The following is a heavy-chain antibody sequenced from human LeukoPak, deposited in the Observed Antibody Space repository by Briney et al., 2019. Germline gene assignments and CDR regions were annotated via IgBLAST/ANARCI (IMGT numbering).Heavy chain of an antibody. D-gene: IGHD2-21*01. CDR2: ISYDGSNK. CDR3: AREQLIKSYSLDY. Sequence: GGSLRLSCAASGFTFSSYWMSWVRQAPGKGLEWVAVISYDGSNKYYADSVKGRFTISRDNSKNTLYLQMNSLRAEDTAVYYCAREQLIKSYSLDYWGQGTLVTVSS. CDR1: GFTFSSYW. V-gene: IGHV3-30-3*01. J-gene: IGHJ4*02.